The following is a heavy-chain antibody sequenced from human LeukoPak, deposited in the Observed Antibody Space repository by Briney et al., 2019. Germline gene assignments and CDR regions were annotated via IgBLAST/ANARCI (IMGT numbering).Heavy chain of an antibody. CDR2: ISSSGSTI. Sequence: GGSLRLSCAASGFTFSDYYMSWIRQAPGKGLEWVSYISSSGSTIYYADSVKGRFTISRDNAKNSLYLQMNSPRAEDTAVYYCARDRRHLRGYFDLWGRGTLVTVSS. V-gene: IGHV3-11*01. CDR3: ARDRRHLRGYFDL. J-gene: IGHJ2*01. CDR1: GFTFSDYY.